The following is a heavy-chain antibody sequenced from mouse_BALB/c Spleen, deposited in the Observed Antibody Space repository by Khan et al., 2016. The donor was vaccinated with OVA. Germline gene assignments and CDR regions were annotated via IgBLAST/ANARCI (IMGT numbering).Heavy chain of an antibody. Sequence: QVQLQQSGAELVKPGASVKLSCKASGYTSTDYIIHWVKQRSGQGLEWIGWFYPGSGSIKYNEKFKDKATLTADKSSSTVYMELSRLTSEDSAVYFCARLYYGYGYFDVWGAGTTVTVSS. V-gene: IGHV1-62-2*01. CDR2: FYPGSGSI. CDR1: GYTSTDYI. J-gene: IGHJ1*01. CDR3: ARLYYGYGYFDV. D-gene: IGHD1-1*01.